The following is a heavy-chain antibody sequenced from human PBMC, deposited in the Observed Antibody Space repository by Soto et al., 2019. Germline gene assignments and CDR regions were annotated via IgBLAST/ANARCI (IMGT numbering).Heavy chain of an antibody. CDR1: GFTFSSYA. D-gene: IGHD4-4*01. J-gene: IGHJ2*01. CDR2: ISYDGSNK. V-gene: IGHV3-30-3*01. CDR3: ARPLWRDDYNWGYFDL. Sequence: QVQRVESGGGVVQPGRSLRLSCAASGFTFSSYAMHWVRQAPGKGLEWVAVISYDGSNKYYADSVKGRFTISRDNSKNTLYLQMNSLRAEDTFVYYCARPLWRDDYNWGYFDLWGRGTLVTVSS.